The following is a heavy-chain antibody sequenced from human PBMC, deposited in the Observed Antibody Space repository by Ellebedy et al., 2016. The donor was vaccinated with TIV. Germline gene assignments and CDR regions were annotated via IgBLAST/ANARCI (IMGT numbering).Heavy chain of an antibody. Sequence: AASVKVSRKASGGTFSSYAISWVRQAPGQGLEWMGRIIPILGIANYAQKFQGRVTITADKSTSTAYMELSSLRSEDTAVYYCARDPMVRFLEWLADYYYYGMDVWGQGTTVTVSS. CDR3: ARDPMVRFLEWLADYYYYGMDV. V-gene: IGHV1-69*04. D-gene: IGHD3-3*01. CDR2: IIPILGIA. CDR1: GGTFSSYA. J-gene: IGHJ6*02.